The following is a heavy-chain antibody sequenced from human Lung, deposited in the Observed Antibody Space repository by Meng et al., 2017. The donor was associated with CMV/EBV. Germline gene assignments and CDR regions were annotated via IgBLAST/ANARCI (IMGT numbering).Heavy chain of an antibody. V-gene: IGHV4-38-2*02. CDR2: IYHSGST. D-gene: IGHD2-2*01. J-gene: IGHJ5*02. Sequence: SXTXSLXFPVSGYSISNGYYWGWIRQPPGKGLEWIGSIYHSGSTYYNPSLKSRVTISVDTSKNQFSLKLSSVTAADTAVYYCARDYRTGCSSTSCYNWLDPXGQGTLVTVSS. CDR3: ARDYRTGCSSTSCYNWLDP. CDR1: GYSISNGYY.